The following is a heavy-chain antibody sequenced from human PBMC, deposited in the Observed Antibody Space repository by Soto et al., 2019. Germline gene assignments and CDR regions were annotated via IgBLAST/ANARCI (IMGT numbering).Heavy chain of an antibody. J-gene: IGHJ6*02. CDR2: IGTAGDT. V-gene: IGHV3-13*01. D-gene: IGHD1-20*01. CDR3: ARGYTYYGMDV. Sequence: GGSLRLSCAASGFTFSSYDMHWVRQATGKGPEWVSAIGTAGDTYYPGSVKGRFTISRENAKNSLYLQMNSLRAGDTAVYYCARGYTYYGMDVWGQGTTVTVSS. CDR1: GFTFSSYD.